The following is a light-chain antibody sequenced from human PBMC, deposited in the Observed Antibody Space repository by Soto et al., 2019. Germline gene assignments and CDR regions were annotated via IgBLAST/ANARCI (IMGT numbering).Light chain of an antibody. CDR2: AAS. CDR1: QGISSY. Sequence: AIRMTQSPSSFSASTGDRVTITCRASQGISSYLAWYKQKPGKAPKLLIYAASTLQSGVPSRFSGSGSGTDFTLTISCLQSEDFATYYCQQYYSYPRTFGPGTKVDI. CDR3: QQYYSYPRT. V-gene: IGKV1-8*01. J-gene: IGKJ3*01.